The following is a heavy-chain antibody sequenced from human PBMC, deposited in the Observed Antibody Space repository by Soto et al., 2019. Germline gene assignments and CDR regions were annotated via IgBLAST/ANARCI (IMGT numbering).Heavy chain of an antibody. CDR1: GYTFNSYA. D-gene: IGHD3-9*01. Sequence: GASVKVSCKASGYTFNSYAMHWVRQAPGQRLEWMGWINAGNGNTKYSQKFQGRVTITRDTSASTAYMELSSLRSEDTAVYYCARGYFDWLLDFDYWGQGTLVTVSS. V-gene: IGHV1-3*01. CDR2: INAGNGNT. J-gene: IGHJ4*02. CDR3: ARGYFDWLLDFDY.